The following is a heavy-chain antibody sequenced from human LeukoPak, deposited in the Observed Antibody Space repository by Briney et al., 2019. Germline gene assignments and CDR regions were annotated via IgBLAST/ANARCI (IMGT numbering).Heavy chain of an antibody. CDR3: ARGLPYTRRLDY. D-gene: IGHD3-10*01. J-gene: IGHJ4*02. CDR1: GGSFSGYY. V-gene: IGHV4-34*01. CDR2: INHSGST. Sequence: SETLSLTCAVYGGSFSGYYWSWIRQPPGKGLEWIGEINHSGSTNYNPSLKSRVTISVDTSKNQFSLKLSSVTAADTAVYYCARGLPYTRRLDYWGQGTLVTVSS.